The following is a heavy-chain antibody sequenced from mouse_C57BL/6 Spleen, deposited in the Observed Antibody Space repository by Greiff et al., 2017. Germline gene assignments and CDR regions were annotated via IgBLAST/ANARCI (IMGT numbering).Heavy chain of an antibody. J-gene: IGHJ2*01. Sequence: QVQLKQPGAELVKPGASVKLSCKASGYTFTSYWMHWVKQRPGQGLEWIGMIHPNSGSTNYNEKFKSKATLTVDKSSSTAYMQLSSLTSEDSAVYYCARRLYGGNSLYFDYWGQGTTLTVSS. D-gene: IGHD1-1*02. V-gene: IGHV1-64*01. CDR2: IHPNSGST. CDR3: ARRLYGGNSLYFDY. CDR1: GYTFTSYW.